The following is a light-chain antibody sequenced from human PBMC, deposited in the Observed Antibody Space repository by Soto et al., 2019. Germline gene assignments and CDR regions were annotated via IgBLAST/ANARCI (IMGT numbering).Light chain of an antibody. CDR2: DAS. V-gene: IGKV1-5*01. CDR1: PSITIW. J-gene: IGKJ1*01. Sequence: DIQMTQSPSTLSASVGDRVTTTCRASPSITIWLAWYQQKPVKAPKLLIFDASNIVSGVPSRFSGSGSGTECTLPVSNLQPYDFATYYWQHAKCFCWTFRQGTKVEIK. CDR3: QHAKCFCWT.